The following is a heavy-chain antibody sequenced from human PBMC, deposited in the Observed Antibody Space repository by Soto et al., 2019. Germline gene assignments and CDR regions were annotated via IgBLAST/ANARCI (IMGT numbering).Heavy chain of an antibody. CDR2: IKNKAGSYST. J-gene: IGHJ4*02. V-gene: IGHV3-72*01. D-gene: IGHD3-3*01. CDR3: ADLTWNGYYLP. Sequence: ESGGGLVQPGGSLRLSFAASGFTLSDHYMDWVRQAPGKGLEWVGRIKNKAGSYSTEYAASVTGRFTISRDDSKNSLYLQMNSLKTEDTAVYYCADLTWNGYYLPWGQGTLVIVSS. CDR1: GFTLSDHY.